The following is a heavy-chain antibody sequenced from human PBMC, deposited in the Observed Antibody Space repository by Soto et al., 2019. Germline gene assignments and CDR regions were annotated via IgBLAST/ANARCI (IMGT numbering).Heavy chain of an antibody. V-gene: IGHV1-18*01. CDR1: GYTFTSYG. J-gene: IGHJ3*02. Sequence: ASVKVSCKASGYTFTSYGISWVRQAPGQGLEWMGWISAYNGNTNYAQKLQGRVTMTTDTSTSTAYMELRSLRSDDTAVYYCAREMGPDFWSGYYALGAFDIWGQGTMVTVSS. CDR3: AREMGPDFWSGYYALGAFDI. CDR2: ISAYNGNT. D-gene: IGHD3-3*01.